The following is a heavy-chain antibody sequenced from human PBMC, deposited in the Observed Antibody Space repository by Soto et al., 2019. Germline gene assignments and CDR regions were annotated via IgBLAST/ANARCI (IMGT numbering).Heavy chain of an antibody. Sequence: GGSLRLSCAASGFTFSSYAMSWVRQAPGKGLEWVSAISGSGGNTYYADSVKGRFTISRDNSKNTLYLQMNSLRAEDTAVYYCAKDSGRYCSSTSCWYYFDYWGQGTLVTVSS. D-gene: IGHD2-2*01. CDR3: AKDSGRYCSSTSCWYYFDY. V-gene: IGHV3-23*01. CDR1: GFTFSSYA. CDR2: ISGSGGNT. J-gene: IGHJ4*02.